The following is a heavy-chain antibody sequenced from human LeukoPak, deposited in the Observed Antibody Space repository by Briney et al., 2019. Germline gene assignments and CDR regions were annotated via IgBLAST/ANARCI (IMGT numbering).Heavy chain of an antibody. J-gene: IGHJ4*02. CDR1: GFTFSSYA. Sequence: GSLRLSCGGSGFTFSSYAMTWVRQPPGKGLEWIGEINHSGSTNYNPSLKSRVTISVDTSKNQFSLKLSSVTAADTAVYYCARGLYDFWSGYASTKYYFDYWGQGTLVTVSS. CDR3: ARGLYDFWSGYASTKYYFDY. CDR2: INHSGST. D-gene: IGHD3-3*01. V-gene: IGHV4-34*01.